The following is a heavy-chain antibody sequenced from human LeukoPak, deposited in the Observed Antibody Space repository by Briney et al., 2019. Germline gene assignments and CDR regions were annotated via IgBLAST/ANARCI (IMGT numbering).Heavy chain of an antibody. CDR2: IYHSGST. CDR3: ARAPRDSSSSNYMRRFDY. J-gene: IGHJ4*02. Sequence: PSETLSLTCAVSGYSISSDNYWVWIQPPPGQRLEGVGVIYHSGSTYYNPSLKSRVTMSVDTSKNQFSLKLSSVTAADTAVYYCARAPRDSSSSNYMRRFDYWGQGTLVTVSS. D-gene: IGHD3-22*01. CDR1: GYSISSDNY. V-gene: IGHV4-38-2*01.